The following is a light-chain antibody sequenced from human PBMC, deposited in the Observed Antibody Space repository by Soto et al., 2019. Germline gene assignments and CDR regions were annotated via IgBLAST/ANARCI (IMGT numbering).Light chain of an antibody. V-gene: IGKV4-1*01. Sequence: DIVMTQSPDSLAVSLGERATINCKSSQSVLYSSNNKNYLAWYQQKPGQPPKMLIYWASTRESGVPDRFSGSGSGTDFTLTISSLQAEDVAVYYCRQYYTSPWTFGPGTKVEIK. CDR2: WAS. CDR1: QSVLYSSNNKNY. CDR3: RQYYTSPWT. J-gene: IGKJ1*01.